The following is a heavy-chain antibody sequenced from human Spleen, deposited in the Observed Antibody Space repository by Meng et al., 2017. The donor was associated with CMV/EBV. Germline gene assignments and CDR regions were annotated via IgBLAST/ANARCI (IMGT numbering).Heavy chain of an antibody. Sequence: QGRLQKWGDRLFQPSGTLSLTCAVYGGSFSGYYWSWIRQPPGKGLEWIGEINHSGSTNYNPSLKSRVTISVDTSKNQFSLKLSSVTAADTAVYYCARVVLLWFGESFDYWGQGTLVTVSS. D-gene: IGHD3-10*01. CDR1: GGSFSGYY. V-gene: IGHV4-34*01. CDR3: ARVVLLWFGESFDY. J-gene: IGHJ4*02. CDR2: INHSGST.